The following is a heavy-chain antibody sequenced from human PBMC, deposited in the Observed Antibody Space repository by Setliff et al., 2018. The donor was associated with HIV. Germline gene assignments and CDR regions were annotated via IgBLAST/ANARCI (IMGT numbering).Heavy chain of an antibody. D-gene: IGHD6-25*01. CDR2: ISYDGSNK. Sequence: GGSLRLSCVASGFTFNNYGMHWVRQAPGRGLEWVAVISYDGSNKYYADSVKGRFTISRDNSKNTVYLQVGSLRPDDTAMYYCARSRPYNSALDYWGQGTLVTVSS. V-gene: IGHV3-30*03. J-gene: IGHJ4*02. CDR3: ARSRPYNSALDY. CDR1: GFTFNNYG.